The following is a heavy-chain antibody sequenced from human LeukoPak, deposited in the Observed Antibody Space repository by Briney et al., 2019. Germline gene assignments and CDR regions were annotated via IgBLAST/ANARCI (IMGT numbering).Heavy chain of an antibody. CDR1: GFTFSSYA. D-gene: IGHD6-19*01. J-gene: IGHJ4*02. CDR3: TTRQWLVRADVY. Sequence: PGGSLRLSCAASGFTFSSYAMSWVRQAPGKGLEGVSAISGSGGSTYYTDSVKGRFTISRDNSKNTLYLQMNSLRAEDTAVYYCTTRQWLVRADVYWGQGTLVTVSS. V-gene: IGHV3-23*01. CDR2: ISGSGGST.